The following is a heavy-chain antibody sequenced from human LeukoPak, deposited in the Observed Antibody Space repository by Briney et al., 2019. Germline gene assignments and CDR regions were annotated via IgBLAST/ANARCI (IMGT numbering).Heavy chain of an antibody. CDR1: GYSFSVYG. CDR2: ISAYNGNT. Sequence: SVSVSYRASGYSFSVYGISWVPQAPGQGLEWMGCISAYNGNTNSAQKLQGRVTMTTDTSTSTAYMELRSLRSDDTAVYYCARGVPQIVVVTATNYFDYWGRGTLVTVSS. V-gene: IGHV1-18*01. J-gene: IGHJ4*02. D-gene: IGHD2-21*02. CDR3: ARGVPQIVVVTATNYFDY.